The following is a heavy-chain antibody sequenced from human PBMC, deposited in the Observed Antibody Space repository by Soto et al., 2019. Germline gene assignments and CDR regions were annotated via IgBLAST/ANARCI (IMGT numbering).Heavy chain of an antibody. Sequence: GGSLRLSCAASGFTFSNCAMSWVRQAPGKGLEWVSGVGGSGDSTYYADSVKGRFTISRDNSKDTLYLQMNSLRAEDTAVYYCAKSPLGYCSGGSCYPPHYFDYWGQGTLVTVSS. CDR3: AKSPLGYCSGGSCYPPHYFDY. CDR2: VGGSGDST. V-gene: IGHV3-23*01. D-gene: IGHD2-15*01. J-gene: IGHJ4*02. CDR1: GFTFSNCA.